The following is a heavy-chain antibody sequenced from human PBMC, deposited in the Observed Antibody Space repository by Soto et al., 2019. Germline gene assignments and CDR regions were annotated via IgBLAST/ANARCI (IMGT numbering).Heavy chain of an antibody. CDR3: ARGGGKRINWFDP. CDR1: GGSFSGYY. D-gene: IGHD1-26*01. CDR2: LNHSGST. V-gene: IGHV4-34*01. Sequence: SETLSLTCAVYGGSFSGYYWSWIRQPPGKGLEWIGELNHSGSTNYNPSLKSRVTISVDTSKNQFSLKLSSVTAADTAVYYCARGGGKRINWFDPWGQGTLVTVSS. J-gene: IGHJ5*02.